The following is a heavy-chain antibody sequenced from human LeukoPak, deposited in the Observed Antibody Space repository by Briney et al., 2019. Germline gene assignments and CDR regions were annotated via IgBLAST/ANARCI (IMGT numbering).Heavy chain of an antibody. CDR2: IIPVLSTT. D-gene: IGHD2-2*01. CDR1: GGSLSNYA. J-gene: IGHJ5*02. Sequence: ASVKVSCKTSGGSLSNYAFNWVRQAPGQGLEWMGGIIPVLSTTNYAQKFQGRVTITTDESTNTAYMEMSSLTSEDTAVYFCANSSTTLNVFGPWGQGTLVTASS. CDR3: ANSSTTLNVFGP. V-gene: IGHV1-69*05.